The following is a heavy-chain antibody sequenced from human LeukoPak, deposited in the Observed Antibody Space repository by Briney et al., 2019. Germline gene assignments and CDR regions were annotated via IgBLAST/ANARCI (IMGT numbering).Heavy chain of an antibody. Sequence: SETLSLTCTGSGGSVSDYYWSWIRQSPGKGLEWIGYIYYTGSTSYNPSLKSRVTMSVDTSKNQFSLKLSSVTAADTAVYYCARGGSWKAPVFGNWFDPWGQGTLVTVSS. CDR2: IYYTGST. D-gene: IGHD1-26*01. V-gene: IGHV4-59*02. J-gene: IGHJ5*02. CDR3: ARGGSWKAPVFGNWFDP. CDR1: GGSVSDYY.